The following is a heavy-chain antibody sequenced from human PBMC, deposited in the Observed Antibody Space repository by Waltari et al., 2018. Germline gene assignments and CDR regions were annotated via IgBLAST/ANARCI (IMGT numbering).Heavy chain of an antibody. CDR1: GFTFSSYS. V-gene: IGHV3-21*01. Sequence: EVQLVESGGGLVKPGGSLRLSCAASGFTFSSYSMNWVRQAPGMVLGGVASISSSSSYIYYADSVKGRFTISRDNAKNSLYLQMNSLRAEDTAVYYCATTPSTADYWGQGTLVTVSS. CDR2: ISSSSSYI. D-gene: IGHD2-21*02. J-gene: IGHJ4*02. CDR3: ATTPSTADY.